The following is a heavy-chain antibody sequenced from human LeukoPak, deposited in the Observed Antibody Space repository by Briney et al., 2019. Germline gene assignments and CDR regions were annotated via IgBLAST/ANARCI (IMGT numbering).Heavy chain of an antibody. J-gene: IGHJ6*02. D-gene: IGHD2-15*01. V-gene: IGHV3-30*18. CDR1: GFTFSSYG. CDR2: ISYDGSNK. Sequence: GGSLRLSCAASGFTFSSYGMHWVRQAPGKGLEWVAVISYDGSNKYYADSVKGRFTISRDNPKNTLYLQVNSLRAEDTAVYYCAKELHHYYYGMDVWGQGTTVTVSS. CDR3: AKELHHYYYGMDV.